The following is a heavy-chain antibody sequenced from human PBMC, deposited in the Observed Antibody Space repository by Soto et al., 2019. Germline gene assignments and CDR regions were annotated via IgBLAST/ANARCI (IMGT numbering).Heavy chain of an antibody. CDR2: ITLGGSA. D-gene: IGHD6-19*01. J-gene: IGHJ4*02. CDR3: ARHLNAVLLDY. Sequence: QLQLQESGPGLVTPSETLSLTCTVSGGSISSGSSYWGWVRQPPGKGLEWIGSITLGGSAYYEPSLRTRVTISGSTSKNQVSLNLDSVTAADTAVYYCARHLNAVLLDYWCQGTLVTVSS. V-gene: IGHV4-39*01. CDR1: GGSISSGSSY.